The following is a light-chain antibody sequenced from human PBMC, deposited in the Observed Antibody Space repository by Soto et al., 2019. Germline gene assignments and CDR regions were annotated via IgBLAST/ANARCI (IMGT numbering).Light chain of an antibody. CDR1: QRISSY. J-gene: IGKJ1*01. CDR3: QQRFSTPWT. V-gene: IGKV1-39*01. CDR2: AAT. Sequence: DIQMTQSPSSLSASVGDRVTITCRASQRISSYLNWYQHKAGRAPKLLILAATSLQSGVPSRFSGSESGTDFTLTISSLQPEDFATYFCQQRFSTPWTFGQGTKVEIK.